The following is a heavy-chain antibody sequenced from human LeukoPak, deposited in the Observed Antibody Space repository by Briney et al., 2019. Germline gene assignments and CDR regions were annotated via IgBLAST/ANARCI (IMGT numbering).Heavy chain of an antibody. Sequence: ASVKVSCKASGYTFTGYYIHWVRQAPGQGLEWMGWINPNSGGTNYAQNFQGRVTMTRDTSISTAYMELSRLRSDDTAVYYCARARFDCSSTSCYTVFDYWGQGTLVTVSS. D-gene: IGHD2-2*02. CDR2: INPNSGGT. CDR1: GYTFTGYY. CDR3: ARARFDCSSTSCYTVFDY. J-gene: IGHJ4*02. V-gene: IGHV1-2*02.